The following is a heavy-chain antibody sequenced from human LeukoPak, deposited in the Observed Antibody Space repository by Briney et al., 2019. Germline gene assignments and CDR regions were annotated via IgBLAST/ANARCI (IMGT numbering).Heavy chain of an antibody. CDR2: INHSGST. Sequence: PSETLSLTCAVYGGSFSGYYWSWIRQPPGKGLEWIGEINHSGSTNYNPSLKSRVTISVDTSKNQFSLKLSSVTAADTAVYYCARDSSGCFDYWGQGTLVTVSS. CDR1: GGSFSGYY. CDR3: ARDSSGCFDY. D-gene: IGHD6-19*01. J-gene: IGHJ4*02. V-gene: IGHV4-34*01.